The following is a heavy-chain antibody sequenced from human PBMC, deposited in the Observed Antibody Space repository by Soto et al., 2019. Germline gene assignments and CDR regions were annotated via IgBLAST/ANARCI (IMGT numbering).Heavy chain of an antibody. CDR3: ARSADYGGNSNYYYYGMDV. CDR1: GFTFSSYA. V-gene: IGHV3-30-3*01. Sequence: LRLSCAASGFTFSSYAMHWVRQAPGKGLEWVAVISYDGSNKYYADSVKGRFTLSRDNSKNTLYLQMNSLRAEDTAVYYCARSADYGGNSNYYYYGMDVWGQGTTVTVSS. CDR2: ISYDGSNK. J-gene: IGHJ6*02. D-gene: IGHD4-17*01.